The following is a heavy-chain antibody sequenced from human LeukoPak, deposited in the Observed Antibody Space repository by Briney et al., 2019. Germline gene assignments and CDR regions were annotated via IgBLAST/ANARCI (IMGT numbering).Heavy chain of an antibody. CDR1: GFTFSSYG. V-gene: IGHV4-34*01. D-gene: IGHD1-26*01. CDR3: ARGRGTLGSYYYYYYYMDV. J-gene: IGHJ6*03. CDR2: INHSGST. Sequence: GTLRLSCAASGFTFSSYGMSWIRQPPGKGLEWIGEINHSGSTNYNPSLKSRVTISVDTSKNQFSLKLSSVTAADTAVYYCARGRGTLGSYYYYYYYMDVWGKGTTVTVSS.